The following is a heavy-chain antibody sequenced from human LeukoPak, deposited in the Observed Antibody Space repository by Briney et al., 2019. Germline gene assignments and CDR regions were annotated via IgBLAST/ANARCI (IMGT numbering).Heavy chain of an antibody. CDR2: INPSGGST. V-gene: IGHV1-46*01. CDR3: ARAGEIAARGFDY. Sequence: ASVKVSCKASGYTFTSYYMHWVRQAPGQGLEWMGIINPSGGSTSYAQKFQGRVTMTRDMSTSTVYMELSSLRSEDTAVYYCARAGEIAARGFDYWGQGTLVTVSP. D-gene: IGHD6-6*01. CDR1: GYTFTSYY. J-gene: IGHJ4*02.